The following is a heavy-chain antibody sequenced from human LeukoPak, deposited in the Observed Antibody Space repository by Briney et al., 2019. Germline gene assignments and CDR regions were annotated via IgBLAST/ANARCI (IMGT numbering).Heavy chain of an antibody. CDR1: GGTFSSYA. D-gene: IGHD5-12*01. CDR2: IIPIFGTA. J-gene: IGHJ4*02. Sequence: SVKVSCKASGGTFSSYAISWVRQAPGQGLEWVGGIIPIFGTANYAQKFQGRVTITADESTSTAYMELSSLRSEDTAVYYCARGHSGYDLHYFDYWGQGTLVTVSS. CDR3: ARGHSGYDLHYFDY. V-gene: IGHV1-69*13.